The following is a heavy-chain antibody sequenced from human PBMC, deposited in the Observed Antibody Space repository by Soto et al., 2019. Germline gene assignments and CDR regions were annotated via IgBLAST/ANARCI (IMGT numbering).Heavy chain of an antibody. V-gene: IGHV3-73*01. Sequence: PAGSLRLACRPSGFTFSGSALHWLRQASGKGRDWVGRIRSKANSYATAYAASVKGRFTISRDYSKNTAYLQMKSLKTEDTAVYYCTRHRVTGTNYYYYGMDVWGQGTTVTVSS. CDR3: TRHRVTGTNYYYYGMDV. J-gene: IGHJ6*02. CDR1: GFTFSGSA. CDR2: IRSKANSYAT. D-gene: IGHD1-20*01.